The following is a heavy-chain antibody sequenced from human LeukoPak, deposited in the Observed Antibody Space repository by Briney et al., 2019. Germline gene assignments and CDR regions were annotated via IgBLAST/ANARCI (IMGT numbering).Heavy chain of an antibody. V-gene: IGHV3-66*01. CDR3: ASAYGDYRYYFDY. D-gene: IGHD4-17*01. CDR1: GFTISDNY. CDR2: IYSDGAT. Sequence: GGSLRLSCAASGFTISDNYMTWVRQAPGKGLEWVSVIYSDGATYYADSVRGRFTISRDNSKNTLYFQMNSLRAEDTAVYYCASAYGDYRYYFDYWGQGTLVTVSS. J-gene: IGHJ4*02.